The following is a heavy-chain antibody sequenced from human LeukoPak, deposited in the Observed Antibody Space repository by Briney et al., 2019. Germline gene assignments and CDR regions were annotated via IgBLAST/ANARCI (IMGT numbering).Heavy chain of an antibody. J-gene: IGHJ4*02. CDR2: IGSSGSTI. Sequence: GGSLRLSCAASGFTFSSYEMNWVRQAPGKGLEWVSYIGSSGSTIYYADSVKGRFTISRDNAKDSLYLQMNSLRAEDTAVYYCALTTVTLLPYWGQGTLVTVSS. CDR1: GFTFSSYE. D-gene: IGHD4-17*01. V-gene: IGHV3-48*03. CDR3: ALTTVTLLPY.